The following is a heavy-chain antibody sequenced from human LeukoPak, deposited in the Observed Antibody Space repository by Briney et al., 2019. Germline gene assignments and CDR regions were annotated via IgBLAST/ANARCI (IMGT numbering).Heavy chain of an antibody. Sequence: GGSLRLSCAASGFTFDDYAMHWVRQAPGKGLEWVSGISWNSGSIGYADSVKGRFTISRDNAKNSLYLQMNSLRAEDTALYYYAKDRSYSSSRMDVWGQGTTVTVSS. V-gene: IGHV3-9*01. CDR1: GFTFDDYA. CDR3: AKDRSYSSSRMDV. J-gene: IGHJ6*02. D-gene: IGHD6-13*01. CDR2: ISWNSGSI.